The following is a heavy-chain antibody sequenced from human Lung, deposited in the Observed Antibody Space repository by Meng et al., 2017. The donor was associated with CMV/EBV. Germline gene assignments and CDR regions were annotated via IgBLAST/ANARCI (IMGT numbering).Heavy chain of an antibody. CDR3: ARGCSSTSCYSDAFDI. V-gene: IGHV3-21*01. J-gene: IGHJ3*02. CDR2: ISSSSSYI. CDR1: GFTFSSYS. D-gene: IGHD2-2*01. Sequence: SCAASGFTFSSYSMNWVRQAPGKGPEWVSSISSSSSYIYYADSVKGRFTISRDNAKNSLYLQMNSLRAEDTAVYYCARGCSSTSCYSDAFDIWGQGKXVTVSS.